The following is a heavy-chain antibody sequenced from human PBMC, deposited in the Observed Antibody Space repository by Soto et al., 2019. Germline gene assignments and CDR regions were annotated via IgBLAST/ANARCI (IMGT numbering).Heavy chain of an antibody. V-gene: IGHV1-2*02. CDR1: GYTFTGYY. Sequence: ASVKVSCKASGYTFTGYYMHWVRQAPGQGLEWMGWINPNSGGTNYAQNFQGRVTMTRDTPISTAYMELSRLRSDDTAVYYCARVRSSGWYTAYYWGQGTLVTVSS. CDR2: INPNSGGT. D-gene: IGHD6-19*01. CDR3: ARVRSSGWYTAYY. J-gene: IGHJ4*02.